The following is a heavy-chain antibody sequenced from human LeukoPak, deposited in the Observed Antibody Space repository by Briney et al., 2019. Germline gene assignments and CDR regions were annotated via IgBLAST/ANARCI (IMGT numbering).Heavy chain of an antibody. CDR1: GYSFTTYW. CDR2: IYPSDSDT. D-gene: IGHD3-3*01. CDR3: ALLYNLDGGGYYRGTLHH. Sequence: GEALKISCETSGYSFTTYWVAWVRQMPGKGLEWMGIIYPSDSDTRYSPSFEDHVTMSVDKSLQTVYLQWRSLKASDSGMYYCALLYNLDGGGYYRGTLHHWGQGSLVTVSS. V-gene: IGHV5-51*01. J-gene: IGHJ5*02.